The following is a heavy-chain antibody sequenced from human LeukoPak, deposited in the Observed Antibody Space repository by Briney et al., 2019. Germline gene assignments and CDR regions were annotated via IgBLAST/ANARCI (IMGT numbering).Heavy chain of an antibody. Sequence: GGSLRLSCAASGFTFSSYAMSWVRQAPGKGLEWVSAISGSGGSTYYADSVKGRFTISRDNSKNTLYLQMTSLRAEDTAVYYCAKAQYYYDSSGYFDYWGQGTLVTVSS. D-gene: IGHD3-22*01. CDR3: AKAQYYYDSSGYFDY. J-gene: IGHJ4*02. V-gene: IGHV3-23*01. CDR1: GFTFSSYA. CDR2: ISGSGGST.